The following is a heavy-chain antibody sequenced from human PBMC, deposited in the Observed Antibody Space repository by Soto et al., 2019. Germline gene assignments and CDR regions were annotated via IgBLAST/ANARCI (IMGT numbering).Heavy chain of an antibody. CDR3: ARSPLYCSSTSCSNYYGMDV. Sequence: SVKVSCKASGGTFSSYAISWVRQAPGQGLEWMGGVIPIFGTANYAQKFQGRVTITADESTSTAYMELSSLRSEDTAVYYCARSPLYCSSTSCSNYYGMDVWGQGTTVTVSS. V-gene: IGHV1-69*13. CDR2: VIPIFGTA. CDR1: GGTFSSYA. J-gene: IGHJ6*02. D-gene: IGHD2-2*01.